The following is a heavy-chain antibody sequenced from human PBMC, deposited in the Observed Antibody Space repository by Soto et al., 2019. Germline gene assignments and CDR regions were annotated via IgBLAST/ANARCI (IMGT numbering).Heavy chain of an antibody. V-gene: IGHV3-9*01. Sequence: EVQLVESGGGLVQPGRSLRLSCAASGFTFDDYAMHWVRQAPGKGLEWVSGISWNSGSIGYADSVKGRFTISRDNAKNSLYLQMNSLRAEDTALYYCAKAPGGEDSGYGAASGFDYWGQGTLVTVSS. CDR2: ISWNSGSI. CDR3: AKAPGGEDSGYGAASGFDY. J-gene: IGHJ4*02. D-gene: IGHD5-12*01. CDR1: GFTFDDYA.